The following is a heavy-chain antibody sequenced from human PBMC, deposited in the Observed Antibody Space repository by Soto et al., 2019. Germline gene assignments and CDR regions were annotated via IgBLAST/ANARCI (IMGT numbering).Heavy chain of an antibody. D-gene: IGHD3-10*01. Sequence: SVKVSCKASGFTFTSSAVQWVRQARGQRLEWIGWIVVGSGNTNYAQKFQERVTITRDMSTSTAYMELSSLRSEDTAVYYCAVRYGSGSSYYYYYGMDVWGQGTTVTAP. J-gene: IGHJ6*02. CDR2: IVVGSGNT. V-gene: IGHV1-58*01. CDR1: GFTFTSSA. CDR3: AVRYGSGSSYYYYYGMDV.